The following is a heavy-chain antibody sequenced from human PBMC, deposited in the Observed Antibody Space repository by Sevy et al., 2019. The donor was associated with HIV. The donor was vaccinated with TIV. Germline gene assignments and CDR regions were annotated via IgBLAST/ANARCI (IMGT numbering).Heavy chain of an antibody. J-gene: IGHJ3*02. CDR1: GGTFSSSA. CDR2: IIPIFGTT. V-gene: IGHV1-69*13. D-gene: IGHD3-22*01. Sequence: ASVKVSCKASGGTFSSSAITSVRQAPGQGLEWMGGIIPIFGTTNYAQNFQGRVTITADESTSTAYMELSSLRSEDTAVYYCARPSDTSALFKWAFDIWGPRTMVTVSS. CDR3: ARPSDTSALFKWAFDI.